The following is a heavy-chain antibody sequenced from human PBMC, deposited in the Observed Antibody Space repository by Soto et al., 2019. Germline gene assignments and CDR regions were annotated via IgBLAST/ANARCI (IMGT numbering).Heavy chain of an antibody. D-gene: IGHD5-18*01. CDR2: TSDDGDIQ. J-gene: IGHJ4*02. CDR3: ARAVDAAMDPLDY. V-gene: IGHV3-30-3*01. Sequence: GGSLRLSCAASGFDFRNYAMHWVRQSPGKGPEWVAITSDDGDIQYYADSVKGRFTISRDNSKNTLYLQMTSLRNEDAAVYFCARAVDAAMDPLDYWGQGTLVTV. CDR1: GFDFRNYA.